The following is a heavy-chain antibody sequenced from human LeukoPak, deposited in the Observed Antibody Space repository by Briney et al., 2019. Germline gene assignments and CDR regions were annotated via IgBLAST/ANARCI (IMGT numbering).Heavy chain of an antibody. D-gene: IGHD5-12*01. V-gene: IGHV3-23*01. CDR3: ARSRGYSGYVDAFDI. CDR2: ISGSGGST. Sequence: GGSLRLSCAASGFTFSRYAMSWVRQAPGKGLEWVSAISGSGGSTYYADSVKGRFTISRDNSKNTLYLQMNSLRAEDTAVYYCARSRGYSGYVDAFDIWGQGTMVTVSS. CDR1: GFTFSRYA. J-gene: IGHJ3*02.